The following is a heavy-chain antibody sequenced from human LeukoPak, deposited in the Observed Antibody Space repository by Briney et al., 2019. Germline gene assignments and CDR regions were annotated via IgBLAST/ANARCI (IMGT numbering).Heavy chain of an antibody. J-gene: IGHJ1*01. CDR2: IRDDGSQK. D-gene: IGHD2-2*01. V-gene: IGHV3-7*01. Sequence: GGSLRLSCAASGFTFSGFWMAWVRQVPGKELEWVASIRDDGSQKYYVDSVKGRFTISRDNVKNSLYLQMNSLRAEDTAVYYCATYSSRNAREFQSWGQGTLVTVSS. CDR3: ATYSSRNAREFQS. CDR1: GFTFSGFW.